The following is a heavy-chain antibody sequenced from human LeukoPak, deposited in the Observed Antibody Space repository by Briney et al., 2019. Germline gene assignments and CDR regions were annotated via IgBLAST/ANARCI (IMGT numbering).Heavy chain of an antibody. V-gene: IGHV1-2*04. J-gene: IGHJ4*02. D-gene: IGHD3-10*01. CDR2: INPNSGGT. CDR1: GYTFTGYY. Sequence: ASVKVSCKASGYTFTGYYMHWVRQAPGQGLEWMGWINPNSGGTNYVQKFQGWVTMTRDTSISTAYMELSRLRSDDTAVYYCARDGYYGSGSYDHWGQGTLVTVSS. CDR3: ARDGYYGSGSYDH.